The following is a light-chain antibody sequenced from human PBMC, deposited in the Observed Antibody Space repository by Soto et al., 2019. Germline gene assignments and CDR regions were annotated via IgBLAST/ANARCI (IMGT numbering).Light chain of an antibody. Sequence: EIGLTQSPGTLSLSPGERATLSCRASQSVSSGFLAWYQQKPGQAPRLLMYGVSTRATGIPDRFIGSGSGTDFTLTISRLEPEDFAMYYCQQYTSLPLTFGQGSKLDIK. CDR3: QQYTSLPLT. CDR2: GVS. J-gene: IGKJ2*01. CDR1: QSVSSGF. V-gene: IGKV3-20*01.